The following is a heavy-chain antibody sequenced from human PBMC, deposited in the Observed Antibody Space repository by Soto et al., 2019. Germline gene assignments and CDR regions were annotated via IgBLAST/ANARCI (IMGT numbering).Heavy chain of an antibody. V-gene: IGHV4-30-2*01. CDR3: ARGHYYYGMDG. Sequence: SETLSLTCTVSNGSVSSGTYSWSWVRQPPGKGLEWIGYIYYSGTTYYTPSLKSRLTMSMDRANDHFSLNLTSVTAADTAVYFCARGHYYYGMDGWGKGITVTVSS. CDR1: NGSVSSGTYS. CDR2: IYYSGTT. J-gene: IGHJ6*04.